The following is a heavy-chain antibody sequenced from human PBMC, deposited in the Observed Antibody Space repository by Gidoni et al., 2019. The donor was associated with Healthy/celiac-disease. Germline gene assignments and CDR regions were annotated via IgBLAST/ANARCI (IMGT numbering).Heavy chain of an antibody. CDR1: AFTFSSYS. Sequence: EVQLVESGGGLVQPGGSLRRSCLASAFTFSSYSMNWVRQAPGKGLEWVSYISSSSSTIYYADSVKGRFTISRDNAKNSLYLQMNSLRAEDTAVYYCARDRDYVWGSYLTFWGQGTLVTVSS. CDR2: ISSSSSTI. V-gene: IGHV3-48*01. J-gene: IGHJ4*02. CDR3: ARDRDYVWGSYLTF. D-gene: IGHD3-16*02.